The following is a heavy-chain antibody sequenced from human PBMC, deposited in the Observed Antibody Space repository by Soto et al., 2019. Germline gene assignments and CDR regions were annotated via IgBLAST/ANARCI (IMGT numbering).Heavy chain of an antibody. Sequence: SETLSLTCTVSGGSISSYYWSWIRQPPGKGLEWIGYIYYSGSTNYNPSLKSRVTISVDTSKNQFSLKLSSVTAADTAVYYCARVNPCRSGGSCPNPNFDYWGQGTLVTVSS. V-gene: IGHV4-59*01. J-gene: IGHJ4*02. D-gene: IGHD2-15*01. CDR3: ARVNPCRSGGSCPNPNFDY. CDR1: GGSISSYY. CDR2: IYYSGST.